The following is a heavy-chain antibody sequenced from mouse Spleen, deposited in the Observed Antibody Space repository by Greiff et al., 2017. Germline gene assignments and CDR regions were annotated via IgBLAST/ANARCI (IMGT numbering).Heavy chain of an antibody. J-gene: IGHJ3*01. CDR2: IYPGSGST. CDR3: ARWERYQAWFAY. D-gene: IGHD2-14*01. CDR1: GYTFTSYW. Sequence: QVQLQQPGAELVKPGASVKMSCKASGYTFTSYWITWVKQRPGQGLEWIGDIYPGSGSTNYNEKFKSKATLTVDTSSSTAYMQLSSLTSEDSAVYYCARWERYQAWFAYWGQGTLVTVSA. V-gene: IGHV1-55*01.